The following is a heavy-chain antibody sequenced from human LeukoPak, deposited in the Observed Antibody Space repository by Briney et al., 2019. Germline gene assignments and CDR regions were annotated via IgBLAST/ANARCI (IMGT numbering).Heavy chain of an antibody. J-gene: IGHJ5*02. CDR1: GFTFSDYY. V-gene: IGHV3-11*04. CDR2: ISGSGGTI. CDR3: ARDSPHRRLDP. Sequence: GGSLRLSCAAPGFTFSDYYMNWIRQAPGKGLEWVSYISGSGGTIYYADSVKGRFTISRDNAKNTLYLQMNSLRAEDTAVYYCARDSPHRRLDPWGQGTLVTVSS.